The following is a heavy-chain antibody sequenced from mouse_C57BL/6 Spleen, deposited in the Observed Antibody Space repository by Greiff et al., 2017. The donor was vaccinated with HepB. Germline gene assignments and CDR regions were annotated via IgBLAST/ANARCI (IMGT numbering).Heavy chain of an antibody. V-gene: IGHV1-7*01. Sequence: QVQLKQSGAELAKPGASVKLSCKASGYTFTSYWMHWVKQRPGQGLEWIGYINPSSGYTKYNQKFKDKATLTADKSSSTAYMQLSSLTYEDSAVYYCARGGWSVYWYFDVWGTGTTVTVSS. J-gene: IGHJ1*03. D-gene: IGHD3-3*01. CDR3: ARGGWSVYWYFDV. CDR1: GYTFTSYW. CDR2: INPSSGYT.